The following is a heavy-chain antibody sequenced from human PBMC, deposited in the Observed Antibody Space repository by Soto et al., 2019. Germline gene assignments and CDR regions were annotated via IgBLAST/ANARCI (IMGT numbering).Heavy chain of an antibody. V-gene: IGHV4-31*03. CDR2: IYYSGST. D-gene: IGHD3-22*01. J-gene: IGHJ4*02. CDR3: ARFNDRYYDSSGGLDY. CDR1: GGSISSGGYY. Sequence: PSETLSLTCTVSGGSISSGGYYWSWIRQHPGKGLESIGYIYYSGSTYYNPSLKSRVTISVDTSKNQFSLKLSSVTAADTAVYYCARFNDRYYDSSGGLDYWGQGTLVTVSS.